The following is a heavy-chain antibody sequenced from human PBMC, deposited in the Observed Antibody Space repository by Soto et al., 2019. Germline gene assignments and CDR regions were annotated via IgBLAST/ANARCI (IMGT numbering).Heavy chain of an antibody. J-gene: IGHJ3*02. CDR1: GGSFSGYY. D-gene: IGHD2-2*02. CDR3: ARHLIVVVSAAILSAATVVTHYAFDI. Sequence: SETLSLTCAVYGGSFSGYYWSWIRQPPGKGLEWIGEINHSGSTNYNPSLKSRVTISVDTSKNQFSLKLSSVTAADTAVYYCARHLIVVVSAAILSAATVVTHYAFDILCQGRLVT. CDR2: INHSGST. V-gene: IGHV4-34*01.